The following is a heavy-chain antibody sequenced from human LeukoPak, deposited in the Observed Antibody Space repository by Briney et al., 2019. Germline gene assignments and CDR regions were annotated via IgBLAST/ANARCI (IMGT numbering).Heavy chain of an antibody. CDR2: ISYDGSNE. CDR3: ATGYSHGSASFDY. V-gene: IGHV3-30*04. D-gene: IGHD5-18*01. Sequence: GGSLRLSCTASGFSFSSYPIHWLRQAPGKGLEWVSLISYDGSNEYYADSVKGRFTISRDNSKNTLYLQMNSLRSEDAALYYCATGYSHGSASFDYWGQGTRVTVSS. CDR1: GFSFSSYP. J-gene: IGHJ4*02.